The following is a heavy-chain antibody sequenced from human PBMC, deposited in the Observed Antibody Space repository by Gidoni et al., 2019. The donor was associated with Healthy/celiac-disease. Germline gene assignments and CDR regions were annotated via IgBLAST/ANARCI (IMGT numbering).Heavy chain of an antibody. V-gene: IGHV3-13*05. D-gene: IGHD3-10*01. CDR2: IGTAGDP. CDR1: GFTFSSYD. CDR3: AGKQKITMVRGVIITCGNWFDP. Sequence: EVQLVESGGGLVQPGGSLRLSCAASGFTFSSYDMHWFRQATGKGLEWVSAIGTAGDPYYPGSVKGRFTISRENAKNSLYLQMNSLRAGDTAVYYCAGKQKITMVRGVIITCGNWFDPWGQGTLVTVSS. J-gene: IGHJ5*02.